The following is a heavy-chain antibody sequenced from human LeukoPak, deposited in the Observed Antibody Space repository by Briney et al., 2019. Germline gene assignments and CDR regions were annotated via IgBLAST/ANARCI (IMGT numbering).Heavy chain of an antibody. CDR2: ISAYNGDT. CDR1: GYSFASFG. V-gene: IGHV1-18*01. D-gene: IGHD3-10*01. CDR3: ARGGYYGSGSFPDY. Sequence: ASVKVSCKASGYSFASFGINWVRQAPGQGLEWMGWISAYNGDTNYAQNLQGRVTMTTDTPTSTAYMDLRSLRSDDTAVYYCARGGYYGSGSFPDYWGQGTLVTVSS. J-gene: IGHJ4*02.